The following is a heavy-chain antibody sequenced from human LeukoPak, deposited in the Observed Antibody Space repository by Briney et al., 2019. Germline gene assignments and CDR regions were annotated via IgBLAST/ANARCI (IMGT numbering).Heavy chain of an antibody. CDR3: ARGGAWVNRFDY. V-gene: IGHV3-48*03. CDR2: ISSSGGTI. J-gene: IGHJ4*02. Sequence: GGSLRLSCAASGFTFSSYEMNWVRQAPGKGLEWVSYISSSGGTIYYADSVEGRFTISRDNAKNSLYLQMNSLRAEDTAVYYCARGGAWVNRFDYWGQGTLVTVSS. CDR1: GFTFSSYE. D-gene: IGHD1-26*01.